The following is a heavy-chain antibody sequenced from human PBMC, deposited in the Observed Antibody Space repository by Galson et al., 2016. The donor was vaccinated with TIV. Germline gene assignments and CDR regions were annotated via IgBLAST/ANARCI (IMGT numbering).Heavy chain of an antibody. CDR1: GASITDSY. Sequence: SETLSLTCTVSGASITDSYWSWIRQPAGKGLEWIGRMYFPGNISYNPSLGSRVSMSADTSNNQFSLELSSVTAADTAVYYCAKDWWVTYTDRPFFEFWGQGSLVTVSS. CDR3: AKDWWVTYTDRPFFEF. V-gene: IGHV4-4*07. D-gene: IGHD2-15*01. CDR2: MYFPGNI. J-gene: IGHJ4*02.